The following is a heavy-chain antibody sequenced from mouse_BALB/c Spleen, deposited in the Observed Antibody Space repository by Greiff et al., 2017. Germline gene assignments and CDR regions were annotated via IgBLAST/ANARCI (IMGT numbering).Heavy chain of an antibody. D-gene: IGHD2-4*01. J-gene: IGHJ2*01. CDR3: ARYDYDYFDY. CDR1: GFTFSDYY. V-gene: IGHV5-17*01. Sequence: EVQGVESGGGLVKPGGSLKLSCAASGFTFSDYYMYWVRQTPEKRLEWVAYISSGSSTIYYADTVKGRFTISRDNPKNTLFLQMTSLRSEDTAMYYCARYDYDYFDYWGQGTTLTVSS. CDR2: ISSGSSTI.